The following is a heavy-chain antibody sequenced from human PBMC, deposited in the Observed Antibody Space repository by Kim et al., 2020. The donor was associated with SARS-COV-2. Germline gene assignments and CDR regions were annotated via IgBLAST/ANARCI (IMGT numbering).Heavy chain of an antibody. CDR3: AREGDGYVLLWFREFDY. Sequence: KRRFTISRDTSKNTLYLQMNSLRAEETAVYYCAREGDGYVLLWFREFDYWGQGTLVTVSS. J-gene: IGHJ4*02. D-gene: IGHD3-10*01. V-gene: IGHV3-30*01.